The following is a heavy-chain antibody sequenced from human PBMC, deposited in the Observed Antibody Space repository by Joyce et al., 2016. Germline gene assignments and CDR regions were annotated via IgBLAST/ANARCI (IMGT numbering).Heavy chain of an antibody. J-gene: IGHJ4*02. Sequence: EVQLVESGGGLVQQGGSLILSCAASGFLFSSKEMNWVRQAPGKGLESIAYISRSGELIHDADSVRGRFTIARDNAGSSLYLQMESLRAEDSAMYYCASPSCAVCGQGSLVTVSS. CDR1: GFLFSSKE. CDR2: ISRSGELI. V-gene: IGHV3-48*03. CDR3: ASPSCAV.